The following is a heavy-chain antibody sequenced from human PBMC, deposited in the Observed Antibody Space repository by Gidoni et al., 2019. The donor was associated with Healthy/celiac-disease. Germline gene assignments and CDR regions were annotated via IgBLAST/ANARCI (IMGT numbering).Heavy chain of an antibody. CDR2: ISSSSSYI. J-gene: IGHJ4*02. Sequence: EVQLVESGGGLVKPGGSLRLSRAASDSTFSSYSMNWVRQAPGKGLEWVSSISSSSSYIYYADSVKGRFTISRDNAKNSLYLQMNSLRAEDTAVYYCARDGNYYDSSGFDYWGQGTLVTVSS. CDR3: ARDGNYYDSSGFDY. D-gene: IGHD3-22*01. CDR1: DSTFSSYS. V-gene: IGHV3-21*01.